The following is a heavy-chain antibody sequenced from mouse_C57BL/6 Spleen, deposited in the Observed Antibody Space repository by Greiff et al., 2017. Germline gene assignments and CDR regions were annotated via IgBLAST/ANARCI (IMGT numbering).Heavy chain of an antibody. D-gene: IGHD1-1*01. CDR2: ISDGGSYT. CDR3: AREGLYYYSSSAWFAY. CDR1: GFTFSSYA. J-gene: IGHJ3*01. V-gene: IGHV5-4*01. Sequence: DVMLVESGGGLVKPGGSLKLSCAASGFTFSSYAMSWVRQTPDKRLEWVATISDGGSYTYYPDNVTGRFTISIDNAKNNLSMQISHLKSEDTAMYYCAREGLYYYSSSAWFAYWGKGTLVTVSA.